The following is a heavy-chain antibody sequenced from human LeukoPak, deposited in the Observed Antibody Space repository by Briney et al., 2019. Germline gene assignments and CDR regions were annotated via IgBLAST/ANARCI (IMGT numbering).Heavy chain of an antibody. CDR1: GFSFSTHW. CDR2: IKQDGSEK. CDR3: ANALGAHYFDS. D-gene: IGHD1-26*01. J-gene: IGHJ4*02. Sequence: GGSLRLSCAASGFSFSTHWMIWVRQAPGKGLEWVANIKQDGSEKYYVDSVKGRFIISRDNAKNSLYLQMNSLRAEDTAVYYCANALGAHYFDSWGQGTLVTVSS. V-gene: IGHV3-7*05.